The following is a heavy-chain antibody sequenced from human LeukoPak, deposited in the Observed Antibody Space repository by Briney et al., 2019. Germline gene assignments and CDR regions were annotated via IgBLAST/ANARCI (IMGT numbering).Heavy chain of an antibody. CDR1: GFSLSTGGMC. D-gene: IGHD3-22*01. V-gene: IGHV2-70*11. J-gene: IGHJ4*02. CDR2: IDWDDDK. Sequence: SGPALVKPTQTLTLTCTFSGFSLSTGGMCVSWIRQPPGKALEWLARIDWDDDKYYSTSLKTRLTISKDTSKNQVVLTMTNMDPVDTATYYCARISYYYDSSGYYYFDYWGQGTLVTVSS. CDR3: ARISYYYDSSGYYYFDY.